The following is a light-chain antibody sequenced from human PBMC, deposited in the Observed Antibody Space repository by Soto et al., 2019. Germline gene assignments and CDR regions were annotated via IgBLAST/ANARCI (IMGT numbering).Light chain of an antibody. CDR2: EVT. J-gene: IGLJ2*01. Sequence: QSALTQPPSASGSPGQSVTISCTGTSSDVGGYKYVSWYQQHPGKAPKLMIYEVTQRPSGVPDRFSGSKSGNTASLTVSGLQAEDEADYSCISHAGSNSLLFGGGTKLTVL. CDR1: SSDVGGYKY. CDR3: ISHAGSNSLL. V-gene: IGLV2-8*01.